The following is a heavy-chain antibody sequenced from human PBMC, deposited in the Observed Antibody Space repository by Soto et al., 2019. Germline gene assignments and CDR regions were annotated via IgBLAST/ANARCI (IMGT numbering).Heavy chain of an antibody. CDR3: AREGSTVTTWVPLSGFDY. D-gene: IGHD4-17*01. J-gene: IGHJ4*02. CDR1: GFTFSSYA. Sequence: SLRLSCAASGFTFSSYAMHWVRQAPGKGLEWVAVISYDGSNKYYADSVKGRFTISRDNSKNTLYLQMNSLRAEDTAVYYCAREGSTVTTWVPLSGFDYWGQGTLVTVSS. CDR2: ISYDGSNK. V-gene: IGHV3-30-3*01.